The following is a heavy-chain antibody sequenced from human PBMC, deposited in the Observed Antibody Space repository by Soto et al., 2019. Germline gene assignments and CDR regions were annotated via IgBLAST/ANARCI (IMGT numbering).Heavy chain of an antibody. Sequence: SETLSLTCTVSGGSISSGGYYWSWIRQHPGKGLEWIGYIYYSGSTNYNPSLKSRVTISVDTSKNQFSLKLSSVTAADTAVYYCTRSRYSGYDYWGQGTLVTVSS. V-gene: IGHV4-61*08. CDR1: GGSISSGGYY. D-gene: IGHD5-12*01. CDR2: IYYSGST. J-gene: IGHJ4*02. CDR3: TRSRYSGYDY.